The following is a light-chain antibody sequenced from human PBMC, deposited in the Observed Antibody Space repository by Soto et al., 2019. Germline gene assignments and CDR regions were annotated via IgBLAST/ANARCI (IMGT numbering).Light chain of an antibody. CDR3: QKYGSSLIT. V-gene: IGKV3-20*01. Sequence: VFLTQSPVTLSLSLRVIATLSCRASQSVTSNSLAWYHQKFGQPPRLCIYGASSRATGIPDRFSGSGSGTDFTLTISRLEPEDFAVYYCQKYGSSLITFGQGTRLEI. CDR1: QSVTSNS. J-gene: IGKJ5*01. CDR2: GAS.